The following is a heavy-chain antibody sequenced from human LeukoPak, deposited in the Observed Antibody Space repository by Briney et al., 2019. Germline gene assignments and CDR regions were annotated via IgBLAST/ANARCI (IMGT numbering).Heavy chain of an antibody. CDR2: INSDGSST. Sequence: AGGSLRLSCAASGFTFSSYWMHWVRQAPGKGLVWVSRINSDGSSTSYADSVKGRFTISRDNAKNTLYLQMNSLRAEDTAVYYCARAMSTFGGVRNYFDSWGQGTLVTVSS. CDR3: ARAMSTFGGVRNYFDS. CDR1: GFTFSSYW. J-gene: IGHJ4*02. D-gene: IGHD3-16*01. V-gene: IGHV3-74*01.